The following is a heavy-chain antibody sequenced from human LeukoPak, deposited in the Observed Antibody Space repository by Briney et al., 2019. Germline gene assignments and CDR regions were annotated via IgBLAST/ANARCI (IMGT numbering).Heavy chain of an antibody. CDR1: GGSISRYY. CDR3: ARDADTSSHFDY. J-gene: IGHJ4*02. CDR2: ISYSGST. Sequence: SETLSLTCAVSGGSISRYYWSWIRQPLGKGLEWLGYISYSGSTNYNPSLKSRVTISVDTSKNQFSLKLSSVTAADTAVYYCARDADTSSHFDYWGQGTLVTVSS. D-gene: IGHD2-2*01. V-gene: IGHV4-59*01.